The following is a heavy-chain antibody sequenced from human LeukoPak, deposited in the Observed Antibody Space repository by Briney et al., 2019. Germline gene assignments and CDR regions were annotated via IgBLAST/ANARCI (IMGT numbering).Heavy chain of an antibody. CDR1: GGSFSGYY. CDR3: ARGLRGSCLDY. D-gene: IGHD3-16*01. J-gene: IGHJ4*02. Sequence: PSETLSLTCAVYGGSFSGYYWSWIRQPPGKGMEWIGEINHSGSTNYNPSLKSRVHISVDTSKNQFSLKLSSVTAADTAVYYCARGLRGSCLDYWGQGTLVTVSS. CDR2: INHSGST. V-gene: IGHV4-34*01.